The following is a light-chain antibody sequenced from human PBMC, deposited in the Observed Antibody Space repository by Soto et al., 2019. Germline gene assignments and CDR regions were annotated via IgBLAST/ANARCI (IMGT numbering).Light chain of an antibody. J-gene: IGKJ2*01. Sequence: EIVLTQSPGTLSLSPGESATLSCRASQRVASSLIAGYRQKPRQGPWLLIYGASNRATGIPDRFSGSGSGTDLTLTISGQEAEDSSVCYCQHYGSSPPYTFGQGTMLKIK. CDR1: QRVASSL. V-gene: IGKV3-20*01. CDR2: GAS. CDR3: QHYGSSPPYT.